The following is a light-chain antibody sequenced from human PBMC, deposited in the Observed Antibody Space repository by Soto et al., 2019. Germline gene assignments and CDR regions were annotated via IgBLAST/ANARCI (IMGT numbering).Light chain of an antibody. J-gene: IGLJ3*02. CDR3: NSYASSRTPV. CDR2: DVS. V-gene: IGLV2-14*01. Sequence: QSALTQPASVSGSPGQSITISCTGTTSDVGAFNYVSWYQHHPGEAPKVIIYDVSDRPSGISYRFSGSKSGNTASLTISGLQAEDEAIYYCNSYASSRTPVFGGGTKVTVL. CDR1: TSDVGAFNY.